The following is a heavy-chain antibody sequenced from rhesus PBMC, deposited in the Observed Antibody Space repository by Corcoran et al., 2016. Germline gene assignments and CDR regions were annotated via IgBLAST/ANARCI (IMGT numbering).Heavy chain of an antibody. CDR3: TRDRGSRYVFDY. CDR2: MKSRIYGGKA. J-gene: IGHJ4*01. V-gene: IGHV3-184*01. CDR1: GSTFSDYY. Sequence: EVQLVESGGGLVQPGGSLRLSCAASGSTFSDYYTYWVRRAPGKGLELVGFMKSRIYGGKATYAASVKGRFTISRVDSKSIAFLKMNSLKTEDTAVYYCTRDRGSRYVFDYWGQGVLVTVSS. D-gene: IGHD6-43*01.